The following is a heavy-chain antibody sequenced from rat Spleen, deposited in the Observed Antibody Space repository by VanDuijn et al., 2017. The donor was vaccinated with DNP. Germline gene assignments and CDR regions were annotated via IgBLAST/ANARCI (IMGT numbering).Heavy chain of an antibody. CDR3: ARQDPFDY. V-gene: IGHV3-1*01. Sequence: EVQLQESGPGLVKPSQSLSLTCSVTGYSITSNYWGWIRKFPGNKMEWMGYIGYSGSTSYNPSLKSRISITRDTSKNQFFLQLNSVTTEDTATYYCARQDPFDYWGQGVMVTVSS. CDR1: GYSITSNY. J-gene: IGHJ2*01. CDR2: IGYSGST.